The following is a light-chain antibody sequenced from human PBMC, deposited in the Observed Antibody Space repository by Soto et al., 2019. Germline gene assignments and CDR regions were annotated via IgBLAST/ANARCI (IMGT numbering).Light chain of an antibody. Sequence: EIVLTQSPGTLSLSPGERATLSCRASQTVSTSYLAWYQQIPGQAPRLLIYSASNRATGIPDRFSGSGSGTDFTLTISRLEPEDVAVYYCQQYANSPFTFGPGTKVDIK. CDR1: QTVSTSY. V-gene: IGKV3-20*01. CDR2: SAS. J-gene: IGKJ3*01. CDR3: QQYANSPFT.